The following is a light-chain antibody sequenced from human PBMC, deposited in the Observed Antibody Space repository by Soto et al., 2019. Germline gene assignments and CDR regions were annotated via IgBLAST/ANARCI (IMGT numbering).Light chain of an antibody. J-gene: IGLJ3*02. Sequence: QPVLTQPPSVSGAPGQRVTISCTESSSNIGAGYYVHWYQQLPGTAPKLLIYGNSNRPSGVPDRFSGSKSGTSASLAITGLQAEDEADYYCQSYDSSLSGWVFGGGTKVTVL. CDR2: GNS. CDR1: SSNIGAGYY. V-gene: IGLV1-40*01. CDR3: QSYDSSLSGWV.